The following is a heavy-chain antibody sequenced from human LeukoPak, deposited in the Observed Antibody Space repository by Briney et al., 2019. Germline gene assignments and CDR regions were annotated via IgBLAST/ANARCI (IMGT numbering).Heavy chain of an antibody. CDR2: MNPSSGNT. J-gene: IGHJ6*03. V-gene: IGHV1-8*01. D-gene: IGHD6-19*01. CDR1: GYTFSSYD. CDR3: ARAVGSGWSYYYYYMDV. Sequence: ASVKVSCKASGYTFSSYDINWVRQATGQGLEWMGWMNPSSGNTGYAQKFQGRVTMTSNTSISTAYMELSSLRSEDTAVYYCARAVGSGWSYYYYYMDVWGKGTTVTISS.